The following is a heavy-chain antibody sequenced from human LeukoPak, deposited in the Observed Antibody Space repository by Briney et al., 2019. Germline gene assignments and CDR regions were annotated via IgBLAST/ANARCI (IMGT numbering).Heavy chain of an antibody. CDR2: IYHSGST. CDR1: GGSISSGGYY. J-gene: IGHJ4*02. D-gene: IGHD5-12*01. V-gene: IGHV4-30-2*01. CDR3: ARDPGWLDFDY. Sequence: SQTLSLTCTVSGGSISSGGYYWSWIRQPPGKGLEWIGYIYHSGSTYCNPSLKSRVTISVDRSKNQFSLQLNSVTPEDTAVYYCARDPGWLDFDYWGQGTLVTVSS.